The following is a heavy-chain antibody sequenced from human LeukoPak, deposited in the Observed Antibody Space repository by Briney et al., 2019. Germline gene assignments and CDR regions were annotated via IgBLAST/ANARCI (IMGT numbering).Heavy chain of an antibody. Sequence: GGSLRLSCAASGFTFSSCAMSWVRQAPGKGLEWVSIISGSGSTTLYADSVRGRFTVSRDNSKNTLYLQMNTLRAEDTAVYYCAKVPKYCGGDCYSYVDYWGQGTLVTVSS. D-gene: IGHD2-21*02. J-gene: IGHJ4*02. CDR3: AKVPKYCGGDCYSYVDY. V-gene: IGHV3-23*01. CDR2: ISGSGSTT. CDR1: GFTFSSCA.